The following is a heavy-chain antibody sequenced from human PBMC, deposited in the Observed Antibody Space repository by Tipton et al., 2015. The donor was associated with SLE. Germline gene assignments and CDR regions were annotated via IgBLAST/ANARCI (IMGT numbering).Heavy chain of an antibody. CDR3: ARRARDGWFFDS. Sequence: TLSLTCSVSGDSISSHYWNWIRQTPGKGLEWIGYIHYNRGTNYHPSLKSRVTISVDTSKNQLSLKLTSVTAADTALYFCARRARDGWFFDSWGQGLLVTVSS. CDR1: GDSISSHY. J-gene: IGHJ4*02. D-gene: IGHD5-24*01. CDR2: IHYNRGT. V-gene: IGHV4-59*11.